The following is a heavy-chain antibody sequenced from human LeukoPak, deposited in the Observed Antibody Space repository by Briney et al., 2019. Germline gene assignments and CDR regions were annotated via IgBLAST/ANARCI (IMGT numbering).Heavy chain of an antibody. CDR2: FDPGDDET. J-gene: IGHJ5*01. CDR1: GYSLSELS. Sequence: ASVKVACKGSGYSLSELSTHWVRQASGKGLEWMGGFDPGDDETIYAQKFQGRVTMTEDTSTDTAYLELSSLRSEDTAVYFCATEKDLLLDSWGQGTPVTVSS. CDR3: ATEKDLLLDS. V-gene: IGHV1-24*01. D-gene: IGHD1-26*01.